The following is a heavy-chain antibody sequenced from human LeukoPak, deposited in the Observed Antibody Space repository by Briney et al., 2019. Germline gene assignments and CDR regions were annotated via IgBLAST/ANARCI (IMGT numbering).Heavy chain of an antibody. CDR2: IIPILGIA. J-gene: IGHJ4*02. CDR3: ARELLSVTMVRGVIISYFDY. D-gene: IGHD3-10*01. V-gene: IGHV1-69*04. Sequence: SVKVSCKTSGGTFSSYAISWVRQAPGQGLEWMGRIIPILGIANYAQKFQGRVTITADKSTSTAYMELSSLRSEDTAVYYCARELLSVTMVRGVIISYFDYWGQGTLVTVSS. CDR1: GGTFSSYA.